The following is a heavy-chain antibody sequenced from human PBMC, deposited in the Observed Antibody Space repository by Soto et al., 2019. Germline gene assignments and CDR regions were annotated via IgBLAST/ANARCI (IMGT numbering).Heavy chain of an antibody. D-gene: IGHD3-22*01. CDR3: ARVPYYYDSSGTQRPHAFDI. CDR2: IFYSGST. V-gene: IGHV4-59*01. CDR1: GGSISSYY. J-gene: IGHJ3*02. Sequence: QVQLQESGPGLVKPSETLSLTCTVSGGSISSYYWSWIRQPPGKGLEWIGYIFYSGSTKYNPSLKSRVTISVDTSKNQFSLKLSSVTAADTAVYYCARVPYYYDSSGTQRPHAFDIWGQGTMVTVSS.